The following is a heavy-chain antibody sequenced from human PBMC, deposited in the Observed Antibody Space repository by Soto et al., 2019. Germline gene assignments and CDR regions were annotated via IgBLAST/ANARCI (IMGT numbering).Heavy chain of an antibody. CDR2: INPNSGGT. D-gene: IGHD6-13*01. CDR3: ARGDSSRWGYYYYGMDV. V-gene: IGHV1-2*04. CDR1: GYTFTGYY. Sequence: ASVKVSCKASGYTFTGYYMHWVRQAPGQGLEWMGWINPNSGGTNYAQKFQGWVTMTRDTSISTAYMELSRLRSDDTAVYYCARGDSSRWGYYYYGMDVWGQGTTVTSP. J-gene: IGHJ6*02.